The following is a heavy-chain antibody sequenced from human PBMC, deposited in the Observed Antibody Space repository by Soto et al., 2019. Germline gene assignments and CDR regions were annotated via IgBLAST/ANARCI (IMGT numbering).Heavy chain of an antibody. Sequence: QVHLVESGGGVVQPGRSLRLSCEASGFTFRGYGMHWVRQAPDKGLEWVAVFSYDGSNKYYADSVKGRFTISRDDSKNTLYLQMNSLRAEDTAVYYCVSDAGFGGNPFDSWGQGTLVTVSS. CDR3: VSDAGFGGNPFDS. V-gene: IGHV3-33*01. CDR2: FSYDGSNK. J-gene: IGHJ4*02. D-gene: IGHD3-10*01. CDR1: GFTFRGYG.